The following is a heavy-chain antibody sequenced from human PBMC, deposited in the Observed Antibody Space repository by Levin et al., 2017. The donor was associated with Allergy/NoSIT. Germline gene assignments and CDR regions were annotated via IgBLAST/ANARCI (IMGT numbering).Heavy chain of an antibody. CDR2: INSDGSST. J-gene: IGHJ4*02. CDR3: ARGRYSVEWELLN. D-gene: IGHD1-26*01. CDR1: GFTFSSYW. Sequence: GESLKISCAASGFTFSSYWMHWVRQAPGKGLVWVSRINSDGSSTSYADSVKGRFTISRDNAKNTLYLQMNSLRAEDTAVYYCARGRYSVEWELLNWGQGTLVTVSS. V-gene: IGHV3-74*01.